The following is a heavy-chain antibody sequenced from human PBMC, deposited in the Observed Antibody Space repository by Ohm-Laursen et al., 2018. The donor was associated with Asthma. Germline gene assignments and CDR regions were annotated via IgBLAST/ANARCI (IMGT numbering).Heavy chain of an antibody. CDR2: IYYSGST. D-gene: IGHD1-14*01. CDR3: ARDRVGTTDY. CDR1: GDSISNYY. J-gene: IGHJ4*02. V-gene: IGHV4-59*12. Sequence: SETLSLTCTVSGDSISNYYWSWIRQPPGKGLEWIGYIYYSGSTKYNPSLKSRVTLSVDTSKNQLSLSLSSVTAADTAVYYCARDRVGTTDYWGQGTLVTVSS.